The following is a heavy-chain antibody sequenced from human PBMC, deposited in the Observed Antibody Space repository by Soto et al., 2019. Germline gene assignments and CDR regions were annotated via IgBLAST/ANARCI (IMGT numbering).Heavy chain of an antibody. V-gene: IGHV3-48*02. J-gene: IGHJ6*02. Sequence: GGSLRLSCVASGFTFRSYTMNWVRLAPGKGLEWLSHISGSSDTIYYADSVKGRFTISRDNAKNSLYLQMNSLRDEDTAVYYCARLGGYGVYYAMDVWGQGTTVTVSS. D-gene: IGHD5-18*01. CDR1: GFTFRSYT. CDR2: ISGSSDTI. CDR3: ARLGGYGVYYAMDV.